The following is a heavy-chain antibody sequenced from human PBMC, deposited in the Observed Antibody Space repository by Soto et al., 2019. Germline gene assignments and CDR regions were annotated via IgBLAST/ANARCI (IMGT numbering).Heavy chain of an antibody. CDR1: GYSFMKYG. CDR2: ISPYSGYT. J-gene: IGHJ4*02. Sequence: VASVKVSCKGFGYSFMKYGINWVRQAPGQGLEWVGWISPYSGYTHSAQKFHGRLTLTTDTAASTAYMELRILRPADTALYYCAREASVLIPAAQPSRFDSWGQGTLVTVSS. CDR3: AREASVLIPAAQPSRFDS. V-gene: IGHV1-18*01. D-gene: IGHD2-2*01.